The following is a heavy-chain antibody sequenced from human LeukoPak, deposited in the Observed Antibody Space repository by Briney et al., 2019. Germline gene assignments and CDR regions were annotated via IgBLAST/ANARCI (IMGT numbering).Heavy chain of an antibody. Sequence: GGSLRLSCAASGFTLSDSPIHWVRQVSGKGLEWVGLIDRPAKSYATAYGASVGGRFTISRDDSKNTAYLQMDSLKTEDTALYYCTRDRGTYNWLDPWGQGTLVTVSS. CDR3: TRDRGTYNWLDP. J-gene: IGHJ5*02. CDR1: GFTLSDSP. D-gene: IGHD1-26*01. CDR2: IDRPAKSYAT. V-gene: IGHV3-73*01.